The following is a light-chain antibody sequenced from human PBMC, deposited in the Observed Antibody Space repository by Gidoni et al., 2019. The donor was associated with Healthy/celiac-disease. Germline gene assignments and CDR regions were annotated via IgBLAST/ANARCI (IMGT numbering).Light chain of an antibody. CDR2: GKN. CDR1: SRRSYY. V-gene: IGLV3-19*01. Sequence: SSELTQDPAVSVALGQTVRITCQGDSRRSYYASWYLQQPGQAPVLAIYGKNNRPSGIPDRFSVSRSGNTASLTITGAQAEDEADYYCNSRDSSGNHRGVVFGGGTKLTVL. J-gene: IGLJ2*01. CDR3: NSRDSSGNHRGVV.